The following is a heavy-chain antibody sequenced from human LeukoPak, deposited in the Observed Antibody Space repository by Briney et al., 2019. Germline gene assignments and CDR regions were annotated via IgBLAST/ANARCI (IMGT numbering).Heavy chain of an antibody. CDR2: IYHSGNT. V-gene: IGHV4-4*02. D-gene: IGHD2-2*01. CDR3: ARELTYCSDTSCDNWSDP. Sequence: SETLSLTCTVSGGSISSSNWWNWVRQPPGKGLEWIGQIYHSGNTYYSPSLKRRVTISIDKSENRLSLKLTSVTAADTAVYYCARELTYCSDTSCDNWSDPWGQGTLVTVSS. J-gene: IGHJ5*02. CDR1: GGSISSSNW.